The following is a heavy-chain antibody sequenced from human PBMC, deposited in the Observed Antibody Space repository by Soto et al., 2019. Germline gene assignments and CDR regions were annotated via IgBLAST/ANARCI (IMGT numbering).Heavy chain of an antibody. J-gene: IGHJ4*01. CDR3: ARLLTY. CDR2: IDYSGST. D-gene: IGHD2-8*01. Sequence: PSETLSLTCSVSGGTVSGDSITTSSFYWGWIRQPPGKGLQWVASIDYSGSTYYNPSLKSRVTISVDTSKNQFFLKLTSVTAADTDLYYCARLLTYSGHGILVTVYS. V-gene: IGHV4-39*01. CDR1: GDSITTSSFY.